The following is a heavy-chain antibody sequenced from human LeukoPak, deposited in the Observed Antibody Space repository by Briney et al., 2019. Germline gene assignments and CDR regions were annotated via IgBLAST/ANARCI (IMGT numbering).Heavy chain of an antibody. D-gene: IGHD3-22*01. Sequence: ASVNVSCKASGYTCTGYYMHWVRQAPGQGLEWMGWIKLNSGDTNYAQKFQGRVTMTRDTSISTGYMELSRLRSDDTAVYYCARSHYYDSSGYYTFDYWGQGTLVTVPS. CDR1: GYTCTGYY. CDR2: IKLNSGDT. CDR3: ARSHYYDSSGYYTFDY. V-gene: IGHV1-2*02. J-gene: IGHJ4*02.